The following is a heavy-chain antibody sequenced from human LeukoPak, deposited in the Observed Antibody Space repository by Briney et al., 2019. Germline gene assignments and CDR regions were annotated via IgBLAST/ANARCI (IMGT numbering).Heavy chain of an antibody. Sequence: RGSLRLSCAASGFTLSSDGMRCVRQAPGEGVEWVAVIWYDGSNKYYEDSVKGRFTISRDNSKNTLYLQMNSLRAEDTAVYYCAKTGYSSSWYWDYYYYMDVWGKGTTVTVSS. CDR2: IWYDGSNK. D-gene: IGHD6-13*01. CDR1: GFTLSSDG. V-gene: IGHV3-33*06. J-gene: IGHJ6*03. CDR3: AKTGYSSSWYWDYYYYMDV.